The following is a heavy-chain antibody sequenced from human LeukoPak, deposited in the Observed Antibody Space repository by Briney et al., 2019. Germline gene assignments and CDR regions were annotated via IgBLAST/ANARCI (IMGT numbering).Heavy chain of an antibody. CDR1: GYSFTSYW. CDR3: ARLSYSSSWYYFDY. D-gene: IGHD6-13*01. CDR2: IYPGDSDT. J-gene: IGHJ4*02. V-gene: IGHV5-51*01. Sequence: GESLQISCQGSGYSFTSYWIGWVRQMPGKGLEWMGIIYPGDSDTRYSPSFQGQVTISADKSISTAYLQWSSLKASDTAMYYCARLSYSSSWYYFDYWGQGTLVTVSS.